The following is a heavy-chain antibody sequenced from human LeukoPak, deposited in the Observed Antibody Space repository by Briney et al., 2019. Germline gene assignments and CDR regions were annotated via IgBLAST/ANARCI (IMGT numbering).Heavy chain of an antibody. J-gene: IGHJ4*02. CDR3: ASLFSGYDPSRDY. D-gene: IGHD5-12*01. Sequence: PGGSLRLSCAASGFTLSSNYMSWVRQAPGKGLEWVSVIYSGGSAYYADSVKGRFTISRDNSKNTLYLQMNSLRAEDTAVYYCASLFSGYDPSRDYWGQGTLVTVSS. V-gene: IGHV3-53*01. CDR2: IYSGGSA. CDR1: GFTLSSNY.